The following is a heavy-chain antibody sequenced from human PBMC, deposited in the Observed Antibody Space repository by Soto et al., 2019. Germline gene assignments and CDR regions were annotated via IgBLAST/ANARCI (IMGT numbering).Heavy chain of an antibody. CDR3: ARRLSSSTYYYYLDV. Sequence: QVQLVQSGAEVKKPGASVKVSCKASGYTFSSYDIIWVRQATGQGLEWMGWMNPNSGHAGFAQKFQGRFTLTRNTSISTAYMELSSLRSEDTAVYFCARRLSSSTYYYYLDVWGKGTTVTVSS. CDR1: GYTFSSYD. V-gene: IGHV1-8*01. D-gene: IGHD6-6*01. CDR2: MNPNSGHA. J-gene: IGHJ6*03.